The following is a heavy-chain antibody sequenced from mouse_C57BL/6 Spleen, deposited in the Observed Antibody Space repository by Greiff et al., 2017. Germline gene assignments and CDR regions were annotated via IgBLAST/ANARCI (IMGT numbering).Heavy chain of an antibody. CDR1: GYTFTDYE. CDR3: TRGYGYDDY. Sequence: VQLQQSGAELVRPGASVTLSCKASGYTFTDYEMHWVKQTPVHGLEWIGAIDPETGGTAYNQKFKGKAILTADKSSSTAYMELRSLTSEDSAVYYCTRGYGYDDYWGQGTTLTVSS. D-gene: IGHD2-2*01. J-gene: IGHJ2*01. V-gene: IGHV1-15*01. CDR2: IDPETGGT.